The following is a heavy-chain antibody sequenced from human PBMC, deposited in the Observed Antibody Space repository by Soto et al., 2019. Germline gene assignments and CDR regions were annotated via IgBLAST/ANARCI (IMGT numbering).Heavy chain of an antibody. D-gene: IGHD6-13*01. Sequence: GGSLRLSCSDSAFTFNSYWMHWVRQGPGRGLEWVANINEDGNKEYYGDSVKGRFTISRDNAKRSLYLDMNNLRGEDTAVYYCARALAAAGSLWGHGILVTVSS. J-gene: IGHJ4*01. V-gene: IGHV3-7*01. CDR3: ARALAAAGSL. CDR1: AFTFNSYW. CDR2: INEDGNKE.